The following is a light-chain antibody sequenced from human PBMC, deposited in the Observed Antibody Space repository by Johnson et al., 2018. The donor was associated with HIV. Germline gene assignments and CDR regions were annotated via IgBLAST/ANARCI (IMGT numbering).Light chain of an antibody. CDR2: DNN. CDR1: SSNIGNNY. Sequence: QSVLTQPPSVSAAPGQKVTISCSGSSSNIGNNYVSWYQQLPGTAPKLLIYDNNKRPSGIPDRFSGSKSGTSATLGITGLQTGDEADYGCGTWDSSLSAGEVFGTGTKVTVL. V-gene: IGLV1-51*01. CDR3: GTWDSSLSAGEV. J-gene: IGLJ1*01.